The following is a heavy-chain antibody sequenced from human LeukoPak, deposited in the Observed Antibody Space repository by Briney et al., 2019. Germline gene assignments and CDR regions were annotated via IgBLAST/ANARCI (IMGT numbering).Heavy chain of an antibody. CDR1: GGSISSYY. D-gene: IGHD3-22*01. J-gene: IGHJ5*02. V-gene: IGHV4-59*01. CDR2: IYYSGST. CDR3: ARRPGSSGYDPWFDP. Sequence: SETLSLTCTVSGGSISSYYWSWIRQPPGKGLEWIGYIYYSGSTNYNPSLKSRVTISVDTSKNQFSLKLSSVTAADTAVYYCARRPGSSGYDPWFDPWGQGTLVTASS.